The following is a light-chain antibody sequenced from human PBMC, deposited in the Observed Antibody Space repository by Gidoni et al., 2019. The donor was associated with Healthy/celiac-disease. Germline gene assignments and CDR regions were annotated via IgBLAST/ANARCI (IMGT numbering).Light chain of an antibody. CDR3: QQSYSTPDS. J-gene: IGKJ2*03. V-gene: IGKV1-39*01. Sequence: DIQMTPSPSSLSASVGDRVTITCRASQSIRSYLNWYQQKPGKAPKLLIYAASSLQSGVPSRFSGSGSGTDFTLTISSLQPEDFATYYCQQSYSTPDSFGQGTKLEIK. CDR1: QSIRSY. CDR2: AAS.